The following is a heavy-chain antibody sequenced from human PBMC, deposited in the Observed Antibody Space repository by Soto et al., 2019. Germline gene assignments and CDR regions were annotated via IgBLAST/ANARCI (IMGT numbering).Heavy chain of an antibody. CDR3: AQDSQRAVVLPLWYLDL. J-gene: IGHJ2*01. CDR1: GFSFSIFT. D-gene: IGHD6-19*01. CDR2: ISGSGGAT. Sequence: EVQLLESGGGLVEPGGSLRLSCVASGFSFSIFTMTWVRQAPGKGLEWVSIISGSGGATYYADSVTGRFTISRDNSMNTVYLQMDSLSADDTAVYYCAQDSQRAVVLPLWYLDLWGHGTLVSVSS. V-gene: IGHV3-23*01.